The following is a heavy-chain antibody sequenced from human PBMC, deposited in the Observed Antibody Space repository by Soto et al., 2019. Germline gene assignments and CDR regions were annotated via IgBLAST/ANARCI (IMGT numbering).Heavy chain of an antibody. CDR1: GFTFSSYA. CDR2: ISGSGGST. V-gene: IGHV3-23*01. Sequence: PGGSLRLSCAASGFTFSSYAMSWVRQAPGKGLERVSAISGSGGSTYYADSVKGRFTISRDNSKNTLYLQMNSLRAEDTAVYYCAKVGPARSYLRFLDRGYDAFDIWGQGTMVTVSS. J-gene: IGHJ3*02. D-gene: IGHD3-3*01. CDR3: AKVGPARSYLRFLDRGYDAFDI.